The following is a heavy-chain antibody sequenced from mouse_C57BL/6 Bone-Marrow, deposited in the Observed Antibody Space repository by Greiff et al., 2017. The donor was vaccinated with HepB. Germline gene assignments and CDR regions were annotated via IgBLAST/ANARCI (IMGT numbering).Heavy chain of an antibody. CDR2: IDPSDSET. CDR3: ASHGSNPDYFDY. Sequence: QVQLQPPGAELVRPGSSVKLSCKASGYTFTSYWMHWVKQRPIQGLAWIGNIDPSDSETHYNQKFKDKATVTVDKSSSTAYVQLSSLTSEDSAVYYCASHGSNPDYFDYWGQGTTLTVSS. D-gene: IGHD1-1*01. CDR1: GYTFTSYW. J-gene: IGHJ2*01. V-gene: IGHV1-52*01.